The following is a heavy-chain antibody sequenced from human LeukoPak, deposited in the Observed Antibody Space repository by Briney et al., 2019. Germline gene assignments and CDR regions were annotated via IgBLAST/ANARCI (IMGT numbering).Heavy chain of an antibody. CDR3: ARYCSGGSCSDAFDI. Sequence: HGESLKISCKGSGYSFTSYWIGWVRQMPGKGLEWMGIIYPGDSDTRYSPSFQGQVTISADKSISTAYLQWSSLKASDTAMYYCARYCSGGSCSDAFDIWGQGTMVTVSS. J-gene: IGHJ3*02. V-gene: IGHV5-51*01. CDR1: GYSFTSYW. CDR2: IYPGDSDT. D-gene: IGHD2-15*01.